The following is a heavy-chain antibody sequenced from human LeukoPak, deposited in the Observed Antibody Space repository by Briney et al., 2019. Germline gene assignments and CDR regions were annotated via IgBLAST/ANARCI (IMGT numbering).Heavy chain of an antibody. D-gene: IGHD3-16*01. Sequence: SETLSLTCAVYGGSFSGYYWSCIRQPPGKGLEWIGEINHSGSTNYNPSLKSRVTISVDTSKNQFSLKLSSVTAADTAVYYCARGLKSTFFDYWGQGTLVTVSS. CDR3: ARGLKSTFFDY. CDR1: GGSFSGYY. J-gene: IGHJ4*02. CDR2: INHSGST. V-gene: IGHV4-34*01.